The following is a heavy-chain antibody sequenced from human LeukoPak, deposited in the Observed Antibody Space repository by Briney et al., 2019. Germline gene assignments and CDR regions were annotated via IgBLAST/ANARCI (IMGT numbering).Heavy chain of an antibody. CDR2: IYRGGNT. CDR3: ARCPYYDRSGYYAHYYYGMDV. CDR1: GFAVSSNY. Sequence: PGGSLRLSCSASGFAVSSNYMTWVRQTPRKGLEWVSVIYRGGNTYHADSVKGRFTISRDNSENSLYLQMNSLTVEGTAVYYCARCPYYDRSGYYAHYYYGMDVWGQGTTVTVSS. V-gene: IGHV3-66*01. D-gene: IGHD3-22*01. J-gene: IGHJ6*02.